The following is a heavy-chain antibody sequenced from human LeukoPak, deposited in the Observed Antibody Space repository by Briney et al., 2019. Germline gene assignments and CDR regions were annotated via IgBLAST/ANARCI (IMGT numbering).Heavy chain of an antibody. CDR3: ARGGGAYCSGGSCSPRYYYGMDV. D-gene: IGHD2-15*01. CDR1: GFTVSSNY. Sequence: GGSLRLSCAASGFTVSSNYMSWVRQAPGQGLEWVSVIYSGGSTYYADSVKGRFTISRDNSKNTLYLQMNSLRAEDTAVYYCARGGGAYCSGGSCSPRYYYGMDVWGQGTTVTVSS. CDR2: IYSGGST. V-gene: IGHV3-66*02. J-gene: IGHJ6*02.